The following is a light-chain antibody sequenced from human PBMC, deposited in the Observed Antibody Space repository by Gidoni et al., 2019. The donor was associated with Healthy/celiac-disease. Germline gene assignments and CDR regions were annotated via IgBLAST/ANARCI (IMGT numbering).Light chain of an antibody. CDR3: QQYDSTPLT. CDR1: QSVLYSFNNKNY. CDR2: WAS. V-gene: IGKV4-1*01. Sequence: DIVMTQSPYSLSASLGERATINCKSSQSVLYSFNNKNYLPWYQQKPGQAPKLLIYWASTRESGVPDRFSGSGSGTDFTLTISSLQAEDVAVYYCQQYDSTPLTFGGGTKVEIK. J-gene: IGKJ4*01.